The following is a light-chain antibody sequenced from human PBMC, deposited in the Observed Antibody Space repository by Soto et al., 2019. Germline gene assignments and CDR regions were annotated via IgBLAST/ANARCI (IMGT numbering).Light chain of an antibody. CDR3: QQYNSWPPWT. J-gene: IGKJ1*01. CDR1: QSVSSN. V-gene: IGKV3-15*01. CDR2: GAS. Sequence: EIVMTQSPATLSVSPGERATLSCRASQSVSSNLAWYQQKTGQAPTLLIYGASTRATSIPARFSGSGSGTEFTLTISSLQSEDFAVYYCQQYNSWPPWTFGQGTKVEIK.